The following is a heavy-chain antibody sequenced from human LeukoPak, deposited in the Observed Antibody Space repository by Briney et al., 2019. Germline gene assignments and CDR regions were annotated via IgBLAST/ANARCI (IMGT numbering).Heavy chain of an antibody. J-gene: IGHJ6*02. CDR2: ISSSSSYM. Sequence: PGGSLRLSCAASGFTFSSYSMNWVRQAPGKGLEWVSSISSSSSYMYYADSVKGRFTISRDNAKNSLYLQMNSLRAEDTAVYYCARHVAEDWGMEVWGQGTRVTVPS. V-gene: IGHV3-21*04. CDR3: ARHVAEDWGMEV. CDR1: GFTFSSYS. D-gene: IGHD2-15*01.